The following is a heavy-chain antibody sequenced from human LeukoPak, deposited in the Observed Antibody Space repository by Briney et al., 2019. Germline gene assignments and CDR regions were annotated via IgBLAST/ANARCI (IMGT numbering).Heavy chain of an antibody. V-gene: IGHV3-48*03. CDR1: GFTLSTYQ. CDR3: ARDQRYFDWLPPTHDAFDI. Sequence: GGSLRLSCVVSGFTLSTYQMNWVRQAPGKGLEWVAYIGSSGNRIYYSDSVKGRFTISRDNAKNSLYLQMNSLRAEDTAVYYCARDQRYFDWLPPTHDAFDIWGQGTMVTVSS. CDR2: IGSSGNRI. D-gene: IGHD3-9*01. J-gene: IGHJ3*02.